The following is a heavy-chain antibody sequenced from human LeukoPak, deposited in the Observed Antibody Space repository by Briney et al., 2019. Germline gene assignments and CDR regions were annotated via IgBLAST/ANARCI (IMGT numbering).Heavy chain of an antibody. V-gene: IGHV4-61*08. CDR3: ARNIAARPPYFDY. CDR1: GGSISSGGYY. J-gene: IGHJ4*02. D-gene: IGHD6-6*01. Sequence: PSETLSLTCTVSGGSISSGGYYWSWIRQHPGKGLEWIGYIYYSGSTNYNPSLKSRVTISVDTSKNQFSLKLSSVTAADTAVYYCARNIAARPPYFDYWGQGTLVTVSS. CDR2: IYYSGST.